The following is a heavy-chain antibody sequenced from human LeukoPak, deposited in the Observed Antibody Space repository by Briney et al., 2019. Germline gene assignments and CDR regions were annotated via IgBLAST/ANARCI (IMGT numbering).Heavy chain of an antibody. J-gene: IGHJ4*02. CDR2: INHSGST. Sequence: SETLSLTCAVYGGSFSGYYWSWIRQPPGKGLEWIGEINHSGSTNYNPSLKSRVTISVDTSKNRFSLKLSSVTAADTAVYYCARGQLIWFGELPSFDYWGQGTLVTVSS. CDR1: GGSFSGYY. V-gene: IGHV4-34*01. CDR3: ARGQLIWFGELPSFDY. D-gene: IGHD3-10*01.